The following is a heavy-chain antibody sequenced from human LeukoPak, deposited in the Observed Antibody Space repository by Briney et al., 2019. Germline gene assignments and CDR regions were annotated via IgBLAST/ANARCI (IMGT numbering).Heavy chain of an antibody. V-gene: IGHV1-69*04. D-gene: IGHD3-9*01. Sequence: SVKVSCKASGGTFSSYAISWVRQAPGQGLEWMGRIIHILGIANYAQKFQGRVTITADKSTSTAYMELSSLRSEDTAVYYCAREPHDIDYYYGMDVWGQGTTVTVSS. CDR2: IIHILGIA. CDR3: AREPHDIDYYYGMDV. J-gene: IGHJ6*02. CDR1: GGTFSSYA.